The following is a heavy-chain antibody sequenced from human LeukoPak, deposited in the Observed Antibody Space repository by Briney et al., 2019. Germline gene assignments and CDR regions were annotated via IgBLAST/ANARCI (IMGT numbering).Heavy chain of an antibody. J-gene: IGHJ4*02. D-gene: IGHD3-9*01. CDR1: GSTVSSNY. CDR3: ASLDDYFDY. V-gene: IGHV3-66*01. Sequence: PGASPRPSCAASGSTVSSNYMGSVRQPPGKRLEWVSVIYSGGSTYYADSVKGRFTISRDNSKNTLYLQMNSLRAEDTAVYYCASLDDYFDYWGQGTLVTVSS. CDR2: IYSGGST.